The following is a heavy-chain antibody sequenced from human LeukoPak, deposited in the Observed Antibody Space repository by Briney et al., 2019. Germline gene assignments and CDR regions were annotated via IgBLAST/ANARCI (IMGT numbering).Heavy chain of an antibody. CDR3: AKDLWTLNIAGAVFDY. V-gene: IGHV3-33*06. J-gene: IGHJ4*02. CDR1: GFTFSSYW. Sequence: GGSLRLSCAASGFTFSSYWMSWVRQAPGKGLEWVAVIWYDGSNKYYADSVKGRFTISRDNSKKTLYLQMNSLRAEDTAVYYCAKDLWTLNIAGAVFDYWGQGTLVTVSS. D-gene: IGHD6-13*01. CDR2: IWYDGSNK.